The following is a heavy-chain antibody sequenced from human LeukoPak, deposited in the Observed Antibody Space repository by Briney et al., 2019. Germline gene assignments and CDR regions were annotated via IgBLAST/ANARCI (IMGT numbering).Heavy chain of an antibody. Sequence: PSETLSLTCTVSGGSISSYYWSWIRQPPGKGLEWIGCIYYSGSTDYNPSLKSRVAISVDTSKNQFSLKLSSVTAADTAVYYCARAPYYYGSGSYPHFDYWGQGTLVTVSS. CDR3: ARAPYYYGSGSYPHFDY. V-gene: IGHV4-59*12. CDR2: IYYSGST. CDR1: GGSISSYY. D-gene: IGHD3-10*01. J-gene: IGHJ4*02.